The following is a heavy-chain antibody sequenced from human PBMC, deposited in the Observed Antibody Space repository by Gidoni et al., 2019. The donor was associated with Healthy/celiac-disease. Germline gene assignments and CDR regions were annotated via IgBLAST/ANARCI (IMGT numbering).Heavy chain of an antibody. Sequence: QVQLVQSGAEVKKPGSSVKVSCKASGGTFSSYTISWVRQAPGQGLEWMGRLIPILGIANYAQKFQGRVTITADKSTSTAYMELSSLRSEDTAVYYCAIANTMISGLDYWGQGTLVTVSS. D-gene: IGHD3-22*01. J-gene: IGHJ4*02. V-gene: IGHV1-69*02. CDR3: AIANTMISGLDY. CDR1: GGTFSSYT. CDR2: LIPILGIA.